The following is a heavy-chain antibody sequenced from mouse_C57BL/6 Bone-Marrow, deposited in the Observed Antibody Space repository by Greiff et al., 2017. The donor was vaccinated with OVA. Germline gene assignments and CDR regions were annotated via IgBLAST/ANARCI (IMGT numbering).Heavy chain of an antibody. V-gene: IGHV1-64*01. CDR1: GYTFTSYW. CDR2: IHPNSGST. D-gene: IGHD1-1*01. Sequence: QVQLKQPGAELVKPGASVKLSCKASGYTFTSYWMHWVKQRPGQGLEWIGMIHPNSGSTNYNEKFKSKATLTVDKSSSTAYMQLSSLTSEDSAVYYCASLTTVGYFDVWGTGTTVTVSS. CDR3: ASLTTVGYFDV. J-gene: IGHJ1*03.